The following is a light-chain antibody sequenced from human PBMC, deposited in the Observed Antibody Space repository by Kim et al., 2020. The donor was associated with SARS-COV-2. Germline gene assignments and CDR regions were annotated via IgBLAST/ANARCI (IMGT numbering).Light chain of an antibody. V-gene: IGLV1-44*01. J-gene: IGLJ2*01. Sequence: GLMLSISCSGSRSTIDGNAVNWSQLLPGMAPKLLIYTSTQRPSGVPDRFSGSKSGASASLAISGLQSEDEADYYCAAWDDSLNGVIFGGGTQLTVL. CDR3: AAWDDSLNGVI. CDR2: TST. CDR1: RSTIDGNA.